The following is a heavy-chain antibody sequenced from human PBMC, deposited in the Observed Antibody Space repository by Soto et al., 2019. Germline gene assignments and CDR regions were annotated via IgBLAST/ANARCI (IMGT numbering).Heavy chain of an antibody. D-gene: IGHD6-19*01. CDR3: ARDGVNRYSSGWPYYYYYGMDV. CDR1: GYTFTSYG. CDR2: ISAYNGNT. V-gene: IGHV1-18*04. J-gene: IGHJ6*02. Sequence: QVQLVQSGAEVKKPGASVKVSCKASGYTFTSYGISWVRQAPGQGLEWMGWISAYNGNTNYAQKLQGRVTMTTDTSTSTAYMELRSLRSDDTAVYYCARDGVNRYSSGWPYYYYYGMDVWGQGTTVTVSS.